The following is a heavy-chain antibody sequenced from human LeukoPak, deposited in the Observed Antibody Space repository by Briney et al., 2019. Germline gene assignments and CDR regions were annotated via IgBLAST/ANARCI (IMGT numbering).Heavy chain of an antibody. D-gene: IGHD6-13*01. Sequence: GGSLRLSCVASGFSFSSYWMYWVRQAPGKGLEWVSYISSSGSTIYYADSVKGRFTISRDNAKNSLYLQMNSLRAEDTAVYYCARGISKWNWFDPWGQGTLVTVSS. V-gene: IGHV3-48*04. CDR3: ARGISKWNWFDP. CDR2: ISSSGSTI. J-gene: IGHJ5*02. CDR1: GFSFSSYW.